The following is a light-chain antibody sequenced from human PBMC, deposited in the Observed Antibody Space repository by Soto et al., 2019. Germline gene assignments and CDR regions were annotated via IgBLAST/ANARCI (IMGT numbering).Light chain of an antibody. CDR2: AAS. CDR1: QSISSW. Sequence: DIQMTQSPSSVSASVGDRVTITCRASQSISSWLAWYQQKPGTVPKLLIYAASSLQSGVPSRFSGSGAWKEFTLTLPRLAPEDFGTYYCQQGDSFPITFGQGTRLEIK. CDR3: QQGDSFPIT. J-gene: IGKJ5*01. V-gene: IGKV1-12*01.